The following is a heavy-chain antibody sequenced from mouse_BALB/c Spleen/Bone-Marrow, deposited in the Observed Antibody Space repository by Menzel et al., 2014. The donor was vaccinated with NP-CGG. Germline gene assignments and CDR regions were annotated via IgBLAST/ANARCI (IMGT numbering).Heavy chain of an antibody. CDR2: INPSSGGT. V-gene: IGHV1S81*02. J-gene: IGHJ3*01. CDR3: TRSGPGFAY. Sequence: QVQLQQSGAELVKPGASVKLSCKASGYTFTSYFLYWVKQRPGQGLEWIGEINPSSGGTNFNEKFKSKATLTIDKSSSTVYMQLSSLTPEDSAVYYCTRSGPGFAYWGQGTLVTVSA. CDR1: GYTFTSYF.